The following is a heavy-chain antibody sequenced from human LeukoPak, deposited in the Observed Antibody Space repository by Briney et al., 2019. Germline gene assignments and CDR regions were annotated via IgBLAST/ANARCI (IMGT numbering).Heavy chain of an antibody. J-gene: IGHJ4*02. Sequence: SETLSLTCTVSGGSISSYYWGWIRQPPGKGLEWIGYIYYSGSTNYNPSLKSRVTISVDTSKNQFSLKLSSVTAADTAVYYCARSSSSSWSNLFDYWGQGTLVTVSS. CDR2: IYYSGST. V-gene: IGHV4-59*01. D-gene: IGHD6-13*01. CDR3: ARSSSSSWSNLFDY. CDR1: GGSISSYY.